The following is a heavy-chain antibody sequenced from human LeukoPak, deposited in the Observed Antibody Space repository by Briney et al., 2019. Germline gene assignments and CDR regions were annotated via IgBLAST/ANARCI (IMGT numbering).Heavy chain of an antibody. V-gene: IGHV3-48*03. J-gene: IGHJ4*02. CDR3: ARNHDSSGYADAPGYFDY. CDR1: GFTFSSYE. D-gene: IGHD3-22*01. Sequence: GGSLRLFCAASGFTFSSYEMNWVRQAPGKGLEWVSYISSSGSTIYYADSVKGRFTISRDNAKNSLYLQMNSLRAEDTAVYYCARNHDSSGYADAPGYFDYWGQGTLVTVSS. CDR2: ISSSGSTI.